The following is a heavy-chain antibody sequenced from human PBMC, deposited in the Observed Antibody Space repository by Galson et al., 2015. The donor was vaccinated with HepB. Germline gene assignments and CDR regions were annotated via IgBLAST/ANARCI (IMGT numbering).Heavy chain of an antibody. Sequence: SLRLSCAASGFTFSSYSMNWVRQAPGKGLEWVSYISSSGNTIDYADSVKGRFTISRDNARNPLNLQMNSLRDEDTAVYYCARARGYSYGYSDYWGQGTLVTVSS. V-gene: IGHV3-48*02. J-gene: IGHJ4*02. D-gene: IGHD5-18*01. CDR1: GFTFSSYS. CDR3: ARARGYSYGYSDY. CDR2: ISSSGNTI.